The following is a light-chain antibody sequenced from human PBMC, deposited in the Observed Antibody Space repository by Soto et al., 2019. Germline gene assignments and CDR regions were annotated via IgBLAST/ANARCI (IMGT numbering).Light chain of an antibody. CDR2: GAS. Sequence: DIQMTQSPSSLSASVGDRVTITCRASQGISNYLAWYQQKPGKVPKVLIYGASTLQSGVPSRFSGSGSGTEFTLTITSPQSEDFAVYYCQQYNNWPRTFGGGTKVDIK. CDR1: QGISNY. J-gene: IGKJ4*01. CDR3: QQYNNWPRT. V-gene: IGKV1-27*01.